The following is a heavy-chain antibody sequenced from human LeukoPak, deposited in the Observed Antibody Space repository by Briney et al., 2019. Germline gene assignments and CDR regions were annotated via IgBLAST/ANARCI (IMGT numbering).Heavy chain of an antibody. D-gene: IGHD6-13*01. CDR2: ISGSGGST. V-gene: IGHV3-23*01. CDR3: AKDDGASSWYPNAFDI. CDR1: GFTFSSYA. J-gene: IGHJ3*02. Sequence: GGSLRLSCAASGFTFSSYAMSWVSQAPGKGLEWVSAISGSGGSTYYADSVKGRFTISRDNSKNTLYLQMNSLRAEDTAVYYCAKDDGASSWYPNAFDIWGQGTMVTVSS.